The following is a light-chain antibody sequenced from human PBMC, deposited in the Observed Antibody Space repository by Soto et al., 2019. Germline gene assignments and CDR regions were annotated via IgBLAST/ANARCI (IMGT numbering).Light chain of an antibody. V-gene: IGLV1-44*01. CDR2: INS. CDR1: SSNIGSNT. Sequence: QPVLTQPPSASGTPGQRVTIPCSGGSSNIGSNTIHWYQQLPGTAPKLLIYINSQRPSGVPDRFSASKSGTSASLAISGLQSEDEADYYCASWDDSLNGWVFGGGTKLTVL. CDR3: ASWDDSLNGWV. J-gene: IGLJ3*02.